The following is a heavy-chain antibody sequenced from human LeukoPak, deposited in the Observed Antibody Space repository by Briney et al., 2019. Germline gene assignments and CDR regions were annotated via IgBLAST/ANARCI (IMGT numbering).Heavy chain of an antibody. D-gene: IGHD2-21*01. CDR2: IYGSNAAT. J-gene: IGHJ2*01. Sequence: ASVKVSCKASGYIFTSYAMHWVRQAPGQGLEWMGCIYGSNAATRQSQKLQGRLTISRDTSAATGYMELNSRRSEDTAVYFCVRGDWRWYCDLWGRGTLVTVSS. CDR3: VRGDWRWYCDL. V-gene: IGHV1-3*01. CDR1: GYIFTSYA.